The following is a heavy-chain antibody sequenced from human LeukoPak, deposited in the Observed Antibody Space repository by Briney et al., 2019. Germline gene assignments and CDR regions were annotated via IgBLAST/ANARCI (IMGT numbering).Heavy chain of an antibody. Sequence: GGSLRLSCAASGFAFNSYAMNWVRQAPGKGLEWVGRIKSKTDGGTTDYAAPVKGRFTISRDDSKNTLYLQMNSLKTEDTAVYYCTIYDFWSGYPVDYWGQGTLVTVSS. D-gene: IGHD3-3*01. CDR1: GFAFNSYA. V-gene: IGHV3-15*01. J-gene: IGHJ4*02. CDR3: TIYDFWSGYPVDY. CDR2: IKSKTDGGTT.